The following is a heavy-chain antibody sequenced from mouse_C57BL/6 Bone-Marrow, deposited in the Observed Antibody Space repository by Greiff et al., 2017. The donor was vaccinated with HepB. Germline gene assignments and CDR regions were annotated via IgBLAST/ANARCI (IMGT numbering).Heavy chain of an antibody. V-gene: IGHV5-6*01. D-gene: IGHD1-1*01. CDR3: ASRYYYGSTPYAMDY. CDR1: GFTFSSYG. J-gene: IGHJ4*01. Sequence: EVHLVESGGDLVKPGGSLKLSCAASGFTFSSYGMSWVRQTPDKRLEWVATISSGGSYTYYPDSVKGRFTISRDNAKNTLYLQMSSLNSEDTAMYYCASRYYYGSTPYAMDYWGQGTSVTVSS. CDR2: ISSGGSYT.